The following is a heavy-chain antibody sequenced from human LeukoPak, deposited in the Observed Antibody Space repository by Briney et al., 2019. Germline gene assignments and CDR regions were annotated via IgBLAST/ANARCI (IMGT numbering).Heavy chain of an antibody. V-gene: IGHV1-2*02. J-gene: IGHJ3*02. CDR1: GYTFTGYY. CDR2: INPNTGGT. Sequence: ASVKVSCKASGYTFTGYYMHWVRQAPGQGLEYMGWINPNTGGTNYAQKFQGRVTMTRDTSISTAYMELSRLRSDDTAVYYCARYDSSGYYAFDIWGQGTMVTVSS. CDR3: ARYDSSGYYAFDI. D-gene: IGHD3-22*01.